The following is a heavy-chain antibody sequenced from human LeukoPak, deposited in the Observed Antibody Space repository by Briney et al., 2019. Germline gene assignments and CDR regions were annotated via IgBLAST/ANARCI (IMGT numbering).Heavy chain of an antibody. Sequence: SVKVSCKASGCTFSSYAISWVRQPPGQGLEWMEMIIPIFGTTKYAQKFQHRVTITADEYTNTAYLELSSQRSEDAAVYSCETALNDYGDYGLFGYNWFDPWGQRTLDSVSS. J-gene: IGHJ5*02. V-gene: IGHV1-69*15. CDR2: IIPIFGTT. D-gene: IGHD4-17*01. CDR3: ETALNDYGDYGLFGYNWFDP. CDR1: GCTFSSYA.